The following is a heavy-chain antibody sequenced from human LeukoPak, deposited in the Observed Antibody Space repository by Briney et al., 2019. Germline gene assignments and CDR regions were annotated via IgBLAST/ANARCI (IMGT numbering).Heavy chain of an antibody. CDR1: GFTFSTYW. CDR3: ARDKFDIVVVTAIYYYYYMDV. V-gene: IGHV3-7*01. CDR2: IKQDGSEK. J-gene: IGHJ6*03. Sequence: GGSLRLSCAASGFTFSTYWMSWVRQATGKGLEWVAHIKQDGSEKDYVDSVKGRFNISRDNAKNSLYLQMNSLRAEDTAVCYCARDKFDIVVVTAIYYYYYMDVWGKGTTVTVSS. D-gene: IGHD2-21*02.